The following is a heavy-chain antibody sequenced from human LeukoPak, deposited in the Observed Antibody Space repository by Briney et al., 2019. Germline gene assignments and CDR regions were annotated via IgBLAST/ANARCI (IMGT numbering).Heavy chain of an antibody. Sequence: PGGSLRLSCAASGFTFSSYCMHWVRHAPGKGLVCVSRINSDGSSTSYADSVKGRFTITRDNDKNTLYLQMNSLRGEDTAVYYCASQVRYGSVTDVWGQGTTVTVSS. CDR1: GFTFSSYC. J-gene: IGHJ6*02. D-gene: IGHD3-10*01. CDR3: ASQVRYGSVTDV. V-gene: IGHV3-74*01. CDR2: INSDGSST.